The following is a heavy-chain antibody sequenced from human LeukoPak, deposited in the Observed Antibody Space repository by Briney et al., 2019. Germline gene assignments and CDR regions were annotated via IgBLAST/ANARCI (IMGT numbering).Heavy chain of an antibody. CDR3: ARGSASIAARLAFDI. Sequence: SETLSLTCAVSGGSISSGGYSWSWIRQPPGKGLEWIGYIYHSGSTYYNPSLKSRVTISVDRSKNQFSLKLSSVTAADTAMYYCARGSASIAARLAFDIWGQGTMVTVSS. V-gene: IGHV4-30-2*01. J-gene: IGHJ3*02. CDR2: IYHSGST. CDR1: GGSISSGGYS. D-gene: IGHD6-6*01.